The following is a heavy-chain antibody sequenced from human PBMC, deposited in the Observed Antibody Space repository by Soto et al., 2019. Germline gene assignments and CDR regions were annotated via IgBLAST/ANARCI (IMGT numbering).Heavy chain of an antibody. CDR3: ARLQGRNYGSGTTSGTDV. V-gene: IGHV4-59*01. J-gene: IGHJ6*02. D-gene: IGHD3-10*01. CDR2: IYYSVST. CDR1: GGSISSYY. Sequence: SETLSLTCTVSGGSISSYYWSWIRQPPGKGLGWIGYIYYSVSTNYNPSLKSRVTISVDTYKNQFSLKLSSVTAADTAVYYCARLQGRNYGSGTTSGTDVWGHGTTVTV.